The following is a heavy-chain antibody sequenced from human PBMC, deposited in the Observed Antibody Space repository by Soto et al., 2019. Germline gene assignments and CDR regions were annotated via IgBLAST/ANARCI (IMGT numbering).Heavy chain of an antibody. V-gene: IGHV3-21*06. CDR2: VSSSSTYI. Sequence: GGSLRLSCAASGFTFSTYSMNWVRQAPGKGLEWVSSVSSSSTYIYYADSLKGRFTISRDNAKNSLYLQMNSLGAEDTAVYFCARDTDPAVVRGGNYYYYAMDVWGQGTTVTVSS. D-gene: IGHD2-2*01. CDR3: ARDTDPAVVRGGNYYYYAMDV. CDR1: GFTFSTYS. J-gene: IGHJ6*02.